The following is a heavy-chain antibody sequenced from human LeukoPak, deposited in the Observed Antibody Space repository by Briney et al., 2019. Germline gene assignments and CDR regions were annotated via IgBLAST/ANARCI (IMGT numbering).Heavy chain of an antibody. D-gene: IGHD3-22*01. V-gene: IGHV1-46*01. CDR1: GYTFTSYY. J-gene: IGHJ4*02. CDR3: ARDPNYYESRGEFDY. Sequence: ASVKVSCKASGYTFTSYYMHWVRQAPGQGLEWMGIINPSGGSTSYAQKFQGRVTMTRDMSTSTVYMELSSLRSEDTAVYYCARDPNYYESRGEFDYWGQGTLVTVSS. CDR2: INPSGGST.